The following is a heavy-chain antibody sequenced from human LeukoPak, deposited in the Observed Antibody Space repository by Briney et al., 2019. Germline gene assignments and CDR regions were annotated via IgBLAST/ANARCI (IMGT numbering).Heavy chain of an antibody. V-gene: IGHV4-30-2*01. CDR2: IYHSGST. J-gene: IGHJ4*02. Sequence: SETLSLTCAVSGGSISSGGYSWSWIRQPPGKGLEWVGYIYHSGSTYYNPSLKSRVTISVDRSKNQFSLKLSSVTAADTAVYYCAKDESAKWGQGTLVTVSS. CDR3: AKDESAK. CDR1: GGSISSGGYS.